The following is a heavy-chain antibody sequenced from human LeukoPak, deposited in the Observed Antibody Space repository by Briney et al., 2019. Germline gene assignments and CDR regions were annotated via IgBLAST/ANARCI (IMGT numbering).Heavy chain of an antibody. CDR1: GYTFTTYL. V-gene: IGHV1-2*02. J-gene: IGHJ4*02. D-gene: IGHD3/OR15-3a*01. CDR2: INPKSGGT. CDR3: AREVGQIDY. Sequence: ASVKVSCKASGYTFTTYLIHWVRQAPGQGLEWMGWINPKSGGTIYAQKFRGRVTMTRDTSITTAYMELRRLRSDDTAVYFCAREVGQIDYWGQGSLVIVSS.